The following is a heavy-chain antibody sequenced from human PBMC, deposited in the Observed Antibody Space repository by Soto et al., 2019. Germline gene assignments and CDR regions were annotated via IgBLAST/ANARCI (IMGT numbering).Heavy chain of an antibody. J-gene: IGHJ4*02. CDR2: ISYDGSNK. CDR1: GFTFSSYA. CDR3: ARSEGSGWYDYFDY. Sequence: QVQLVESGGGVVQPGRSLRLSCAASGFTFSSYAMHWVRQAPGKGLEWVAVISYDGSNKYYADSVKGRFTISRDNSKNTLYLQMNSLRAEDTAVYYCARSEGSGWYDYFDYWGQGTLVTVSS. V-gene: IGHV3-30-3*01. D-gene: IGHD6-19*01.